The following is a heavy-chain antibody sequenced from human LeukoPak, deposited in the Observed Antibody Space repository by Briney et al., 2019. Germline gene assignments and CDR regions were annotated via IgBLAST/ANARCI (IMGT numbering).Heavy chain of an antibody. CDR1: GVSLSGYY. Sequence: PSETLSLTCAVYGVSLSGYYWSWIRQPPGKGLEWIGEINHSGSTNYNPSLKSRVTISVDTSKNQFSLKLSSVTAADTAVYYCASGPVAAFDYWGQGTLVTVSS. V-gene: IGHV4-34*01. CDR2: INHSGST. J-gene: IGHJ4*02. CDR3: ASGPVAAFDY. D-gene: IGHD6-19*01.